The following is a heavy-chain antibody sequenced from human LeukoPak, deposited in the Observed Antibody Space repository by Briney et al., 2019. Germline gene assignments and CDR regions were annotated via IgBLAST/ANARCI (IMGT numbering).Heavy chain of an antibody. CDR2: IIPIVGTT. CDR3: ARNPYYYDSSGLFGAFDI. CDR1: GGTFSSYA. V-gene: IGHV1-69*13. D-gene: IGHD3-22*01. J-gene: IGHJ3*02. Sequence: SVKVSCKASGGTFSSYAFSWVRQAPGQGLEWMGGIIPIVGTTNYAQMFQGRVTITADESTSTAYMELSSLRSEDTAVYYCARNPYYYDSSGLFGAFDIWGQGTMVTVPS.